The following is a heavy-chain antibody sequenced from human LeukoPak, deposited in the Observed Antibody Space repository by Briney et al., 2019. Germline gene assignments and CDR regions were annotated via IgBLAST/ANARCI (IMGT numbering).Heavy chain of an antibody. CDR3: AKAVWGYGYY. Sequence: PGGSLTLSCVASGFTFSTYTMNWIRQAPGKGLEWVSGSIGSGGSAFYADSVKGRFSISRDTSKNTLFLHMNNLRAGDTAVYYCAKAVWGYGYYWGQGTLVTVSS. CDR2: SIGSGGSA. D-gene: IGHD5-18*01. V-gene: IGHV3-23*01. J-gene: IGHJ4*02. CDR1: GFTFSTYT.